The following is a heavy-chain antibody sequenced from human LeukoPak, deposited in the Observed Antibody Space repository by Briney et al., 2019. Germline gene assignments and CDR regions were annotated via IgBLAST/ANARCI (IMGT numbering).Heavy chain of an antibody. D-gene: IGHD3-10*01. Sequence: GGSLRLSCTASGFSFNTYIMNWVRQAPGKGLEWVAVISYDGNNKYYADSVKGRFTISRDNSKNTLYVQMNSLRAEDTAVYYCANEKPERSGSFDYWGQGTLVTVSS. CDR3: ANEKPERSGSFDY. CDR1: GFSFNTYI. CDR2: ISYDGNNK. J-gene: IGHJ4*02. V-gene: IGHV3-30*18.